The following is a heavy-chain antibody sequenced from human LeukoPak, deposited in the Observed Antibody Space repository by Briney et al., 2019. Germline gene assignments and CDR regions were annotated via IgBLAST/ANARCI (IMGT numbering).Heavy chain of an antibody. D-gene: IGHD2-15*01. CDR3: ARRANCSGGSCYGRTYYFDY. Sequence: PSETLSLTCAVYGGSFSGYYWSWIRQPPGKGLEWIGEINHSGSTNYNPSPKSRVTISVDTSKNQFSLKLSSVTAADTAVYYCARRANCSGGSCYGRTYYFDYWGQGTLVTVSS. V-gene: IGHV4-34*01. CDR1: GGSFSGYY. J-gene: IGHJ4*02. CDR2: INHSGST.